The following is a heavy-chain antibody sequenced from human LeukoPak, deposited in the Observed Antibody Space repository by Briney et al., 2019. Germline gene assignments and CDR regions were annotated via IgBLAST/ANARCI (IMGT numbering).Heavy chain of an antibody. CDR2: IYYSGST. CDR1: GGSISSGDYY. Sequence: SQTLSLTCTVSGGSISSGDYYWSWIRQPPGKGLEWIGYIYYSGSTYYNPSLKSRVTISVDTSKNQFSLKLSSATAADTAVYYCARAHYYDSSLLDYWGQGTLVTVSS. V-gene: IGHV4-30-4*01. J-gene: IGHJ4*02. D-gene: IGHD3-22*01. CDR3: ARAHYYDSSLLDY.